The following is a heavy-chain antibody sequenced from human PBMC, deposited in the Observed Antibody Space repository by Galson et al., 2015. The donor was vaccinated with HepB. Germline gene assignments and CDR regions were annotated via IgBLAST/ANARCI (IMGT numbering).Heavy chain of an antibody. D-gene: IGHD1-26*01. CDR1: GDSVSSNSAG. CDR2: TCYRSKWYN. CDR3: ARDPSGSYWGRWFDL. J-gene: IGHJ5*02. V-gene: IGHV6-1*01. Sequence: CAISGDSVSSNSAGWNWIRQAPSRGLEGLGRTCYRSKWYNDYAESVKSRMTIKPDTSKNEFSLQMNSVTPEDTAVYYCARDPSGSYWGRWFDLWWQGIPVTVSS.